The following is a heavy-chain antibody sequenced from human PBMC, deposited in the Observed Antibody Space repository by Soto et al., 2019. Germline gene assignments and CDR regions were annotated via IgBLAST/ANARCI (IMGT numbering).Heavy chain of an antibody. V-gene: IGHV3-21*01. CDR3: AREAGATGYYYYYCMDV. CDR1: GFTFSSYS. Sequence: GGSLRLSCPASGFTFSSYSTNWVRQPPGKGLEWVSSISSSSSYIYYAYSVKGRFTISRDNAKSSLYLQMNSLRAEDTAVYYCAREAGATGYYYYYCMDVWGQGTTVTVSS. CDR2: ISSSSSYI. D-gene: IGHD1-26*01. J-gene: IGHJ6*02.